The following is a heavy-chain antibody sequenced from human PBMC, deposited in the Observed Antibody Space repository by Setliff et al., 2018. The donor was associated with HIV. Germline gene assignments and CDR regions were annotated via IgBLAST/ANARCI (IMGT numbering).Heavy chain of an antibody. J-gene: IGHJ1*01. CDR2: INPNSGGT. V-gene: IGHV1-2*02. D-gene: IGHD3-22*01. CDR1: GYTFTGYY. Sequence: GASVKVSCKASGYTFTGYYMHWVRQAPGQGLEWMGWINPNSGGTNYAQKFQGRVTMTRDTSISTAYMELSRLRSDDTAVYYCARDPDYYDSSGYYPEYFQHWGQGTLVTVSS. CDR3: ARDPDYYDSSGYYPEYFQH.